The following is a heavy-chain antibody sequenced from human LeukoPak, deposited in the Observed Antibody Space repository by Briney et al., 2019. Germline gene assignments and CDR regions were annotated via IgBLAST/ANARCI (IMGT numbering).Heavy chain of an antibody. CDR2: ISSNGGST. Sequence: GGSLRLSCAASGFTFSSYAMHWVRQAPGKGLEYVSAISSNGGSTYYTNSVKGRFTISRDNSKNTLYLQMGSLRAEDMAVYYCARESSGWSQDYWGQGTLVTVSS. J-gene: IGHJ4*02. V-gene: IGHV3-64*01. CDR3: ARESSGWSQDY. CDR1: GFTFSSYA. D-gene: IGHD6-19*01.